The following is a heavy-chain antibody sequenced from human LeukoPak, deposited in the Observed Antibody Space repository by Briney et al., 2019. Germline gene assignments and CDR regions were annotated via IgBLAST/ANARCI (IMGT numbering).Heavy chain of an antibody. CDR2: ISGSGGST. CDR1: GFTFSSYA. V-gene: IGHV3-23*01. D-gene: IGHD3-22*01. Sequence: TGGSPRLSCAASGFTFSSYAMSWVRQAPGKGLEWVSAISGSGGSTYYADSVKGRFTISRDNSKNTLYLQMNSLRAEDTAVYYCAKGDYYDSSGYYSGRFDPWGQGTLVTVSS. J-gene: IGHJ5*02. CDR3: AKGDYYDSSGYYSGRFDP.